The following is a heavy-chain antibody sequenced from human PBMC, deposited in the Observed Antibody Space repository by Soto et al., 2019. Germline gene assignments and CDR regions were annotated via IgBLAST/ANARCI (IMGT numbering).Heavy chain of an antibody. Sequence: SVKVSCKASGGTFSSYAISWVRQAPGQGLEWMGGIIPIFGTANYAQKFQGRVTITADESTSTAYVELSSLRSEDTAVYYCARLHGRCSSTSCYGEGFDYWGQGTLVTVSS. V-gene: IGHV1-69*13. CDR3: ARLHGRCSSTSCYGEGFDY. CDR2: IIPIFGTA. J-gene: IGHJ4*02. D-gene: IGHD2-2*01. CDR1: GGTFSSYA.